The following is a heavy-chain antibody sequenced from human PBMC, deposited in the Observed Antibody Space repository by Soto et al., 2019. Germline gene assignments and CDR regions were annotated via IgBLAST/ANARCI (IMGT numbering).Heavy chain of an antibody. CDR3: ARPDLGPSYFDL. CDR1: GSSFTGDA. D-gene: IGHD3-10*01. CDR2: INVGAGNT. V-gene: IGHV1-3*01. J-gene: IGHJ2*01. Sequence: QVQLVQSGAEVKQPGASVTVSCKAYGSSFTGDALHWVRQAPGQRLEWMGWINVGAGNTGFSQNFQGRVTLTMDISASPAYMKLSSLRSEDTAGYYCARPDLGPSYFDLWGRGTLVTVSS.